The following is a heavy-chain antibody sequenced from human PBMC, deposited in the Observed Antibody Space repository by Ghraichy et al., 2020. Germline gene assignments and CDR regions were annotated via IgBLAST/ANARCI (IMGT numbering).Heavy chain of an antibody. Sequence: ASVKVSCKASGYTFTSYGLSWVRQAPGQGLEWVGWISVHKGNTKYAQKVQGRVTMTTDTSTSTAYLELRSLRSDDTAVYYCARDFYADAVVPGTPDYWGPGTPVTVSS. CDR1: GYTFTSYG. CDR3: ARDFYADAVVPGTPDY. V-gene: IGHV1-18*04. CDR2: ISVHKGNT. D-gene: IGHD6-19*01. J-gene: IGHJ4*02.